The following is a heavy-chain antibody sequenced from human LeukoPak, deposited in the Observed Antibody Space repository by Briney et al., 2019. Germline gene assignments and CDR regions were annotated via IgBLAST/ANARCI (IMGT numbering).Heavy chain of an antibody. J-gene: IGHJ1*01. V-gene: IGHV3-21*01. CDR3: ARALDHCDSTATFLH. Sequence: GGSLRLSCAPSGFTFSSYRMNGVRQAPGKGLEWVSSISSSSSYIYYADSVKGRFTISRDNAKNSLYLQMNSLRAEDTAVYYCARALDHCDSTATFLHWGQGTLVTVSS. CDR2: ISSSSSYI. CDR1: GFTFSSYR. D-gene: IGHD4-17*01.